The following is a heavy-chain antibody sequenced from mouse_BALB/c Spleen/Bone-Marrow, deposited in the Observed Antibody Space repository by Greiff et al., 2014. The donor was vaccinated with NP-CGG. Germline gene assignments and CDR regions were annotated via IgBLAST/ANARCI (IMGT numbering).Heavy chain of an antibody. Sequence: EVKLVESGGGLVQPGGSLKLSCATSGFSFSDYYMYWIRQTPEKRLEWVAYISNGGGSTYYQDTVKGRFTISRDNAKNTLYLQMSRLKSEDTAMYYCARLGDYSYFDYWGQGTTLTVSS. J-gene: IGHJ2*01. V-gene: IGHV5-12*02. D-gene: IGHD1-1*01. CDR3: ARLGDYSYFDY. CDR1: GFSFSDYY. CDR2: ISNGGGST.